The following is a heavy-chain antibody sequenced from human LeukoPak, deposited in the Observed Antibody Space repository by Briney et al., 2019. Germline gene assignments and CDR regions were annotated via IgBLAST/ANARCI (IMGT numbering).Heavy chain of an antibody. J-gene: IGHJ4*02. Sequence: PGGSLRLSCAAPGFTFSTFWMSWVRQAPGKGLEWVANVKQDGSEKYYVDSVKGRFTISRDNAKNSLYLQMNSLRAEDTAVYYCARDRYQHDSSTYFGCYAWGLGTLVTVSS. CDR2: VKQDGSEK. CDR3: ARDRYQHDSSTYFGCYA. CDR1: GFTFSTFW. V-gene: IGHV3-7*01. D-gene: IGHD3-22*01.